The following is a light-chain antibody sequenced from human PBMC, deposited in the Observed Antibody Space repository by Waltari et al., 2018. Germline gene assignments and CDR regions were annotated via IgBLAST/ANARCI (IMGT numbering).Light chain of an antibody. V-gene: IGKV1-39*01. CDR1: QNIDRY. CDR3: QQSYSVPYT. J-gene: IGKJ2*01. CDR2: AAS. Sequence: DIQMTQSPSSLSASVGDRVTITCRASQNIDRYLNWYQQKPGKAPKLLIYAASSSQSWAPSGFSGSGSGTDFTLTISSLQPEHFATYYCQQSYSVPYTFGQGTKLEI.